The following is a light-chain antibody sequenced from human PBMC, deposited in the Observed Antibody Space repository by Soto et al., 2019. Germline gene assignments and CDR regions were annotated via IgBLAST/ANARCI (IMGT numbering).Light chain of an antibody. Sequence: QSVLTQPPSVSAAPGQKVTISCSGSSSNIGNNYVSWYQQLPGTAPKLLIYENNKRPSGIPDRFSGSKSGTSATLGITGLQTGDEADYYCGTWDSSLSFYVFGTGTKVTV. CDR2: ENN. V-gene: IGLV1-51*02. J-gene: IGLJ1*01. CDR3: GTWDSSLSFYV. CDR1: SSNIGNNY.